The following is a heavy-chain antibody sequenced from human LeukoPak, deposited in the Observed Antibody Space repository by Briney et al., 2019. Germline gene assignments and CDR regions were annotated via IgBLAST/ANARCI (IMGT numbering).Heavy chain of an antibody. Sequence: GASVKVSCKASGYTFTSSEINWVRQATGQGLEWMGWMNPNSGNTGYAQKFQGRVTMTRNISISTAYMELSSLRSEGTAVYYCTPRLGFDPWGQGTLVTVSS. J-gene: IGHJ5*02. CDR2: MNPNSGNT. CDR3: TPRLGFDP. V-gene: IGHV1-8*01. CDR1: GYTFTSSE. D-gene: IGHD3-9*01.